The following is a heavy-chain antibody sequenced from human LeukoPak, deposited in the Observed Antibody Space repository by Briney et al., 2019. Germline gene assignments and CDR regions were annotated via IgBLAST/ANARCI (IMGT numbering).Heavy chain of an antibody. V-gene: IGHV3-23*01. CDR3: AKGQVGATSPFDY. Sequence: GGSLRLSCAASGFTFSSYALSWVRQAPGKGLEWVSAISGSGGSTYYADSVKGRFTISRDNSKNTLYLQMNSLRAEDTAVYYCAKGQVGATSPFDYWGQGTLVTVSS. CDR1: GFTFSSYA. J-gene: IGHJ4*02. CDR2: ISGSGGST. D-gene: IGHD1-26*01.